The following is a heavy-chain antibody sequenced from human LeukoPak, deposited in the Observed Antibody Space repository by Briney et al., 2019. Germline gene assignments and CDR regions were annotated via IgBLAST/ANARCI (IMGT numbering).Heavy chain of an antibody. CDR2: INPSGGST. J-gene: IGHJ4*02. CDR3: ARGSRMVRGVIIGVAY. V-gene: IGHV1-46*01. Sequence: GASVKVSCKASGYTFTSYYMHWVRQAPGQGLEWMGIINPSGGSTSYAQKFQGRVTMTRDTSTSTVYMELSSLRSEDTAVYYCARGSRMVRGVIIGVAYWGQGTLVTVSS. D-gene: IGHD3-10*01. CDR1: GYTFTSYY.